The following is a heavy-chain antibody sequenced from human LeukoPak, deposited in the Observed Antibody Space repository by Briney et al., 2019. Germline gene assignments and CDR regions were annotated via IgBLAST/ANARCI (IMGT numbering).Heavy chain of an antibody. D-gene: IGHD5-12*01. CDR2: IHSDGIGT. CDR3: AKGVYSGPFDY. V-gene: IGHV3-74*03. CDR1: GFSFSTSW. Sequence: GGSLRLSCAASGFSFSTSWMHWVRQAPGKGLVWVSRIHSDGIGTTYADSVKGRFTISRDNSKNTLYLQMNSLRAEDTAVYYCAKGVYSGPFDYWGQGTLVTVSS. J-gene: IGHJ4*02.